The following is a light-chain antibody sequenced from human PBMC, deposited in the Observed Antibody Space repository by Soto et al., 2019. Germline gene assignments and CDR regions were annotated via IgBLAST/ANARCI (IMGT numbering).Light chain of an antibody. CDR1: QGVRNN. CDR2: GAS. Sequence: EVVMTQSPVTLSVSPGESATLSCRASQGVRNNLAWYQQRPGQAPRLLIYGASTRAAGIPARFSGSRSETEFTLPIRSLQSKDFAVYDYHQYNQWTLWTLVQGTKVEI. CDR3: HQYNQWTLWT. V-gene: IGKV3-15*01. J-gene: IGKJ1*01.